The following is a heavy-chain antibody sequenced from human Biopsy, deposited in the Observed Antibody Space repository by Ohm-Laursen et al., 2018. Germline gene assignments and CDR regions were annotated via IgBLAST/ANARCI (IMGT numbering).Heavy chain of an antibody. CDR3: ARVGVGAPSIDYFDY. D-gene: IGHD1-26*01. CDR2: IYYSGST. Sequence: SQTLSLTCPVSGGSIGSFFWNWIRQPPGKGLEWIGYIYYSGSTNYNPSLRSRVTISVDRSKNQFSLELSSVTAADTAVYYCARVGVGAPSIDYFDYWGQGALVTVSS. J-gene: IGHJ4*02. V-gene: IGHV4-59*01. CDR1: GGSIGSFF.